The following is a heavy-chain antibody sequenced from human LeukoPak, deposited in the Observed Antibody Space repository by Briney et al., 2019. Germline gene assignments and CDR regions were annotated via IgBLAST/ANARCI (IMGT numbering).Heavy chain of an antibody. CDR3: ARVIVAAQTTLFDY. CDR2: INHSGST. CDR1: GGSFSGYY. Sequence: SETLSLTCAVYGGSFSGYYWSWIRQPPGKGLEWIGEINHSGSTNYNPSLKSRVTISVDTSKNQFSLRLSSVTAADTAVYYCARVIVAAQTTLFDYWGQGTLVTVSS. V-gene: IGHV4-34*01. J-gene: IGHJ4*02. D-gene: IGHD6-13*01.